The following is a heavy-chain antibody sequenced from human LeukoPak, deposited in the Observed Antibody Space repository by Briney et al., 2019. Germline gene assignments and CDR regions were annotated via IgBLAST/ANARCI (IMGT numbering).Heavy chain of an antibody. CDR2: IIPIFGTA. J-gene: IGHJ5*02. V-gene: IGHV1-69*13. CDR1: GYTFTGYY. CDR3: ARAGYCSGGSCYPPRSWFDP. Sequence: GASVKVSCKASGYTFTGYYMHWVRQAPGQGLEWMGGIIPIFGTANYAQKFQGRVTITADESTSTAYMELSSLRSGDTAVYYCARAGYCSGGSCYPPRSWFDPWGQGTLVTVSS. D-gene: IGHD2-15*01.